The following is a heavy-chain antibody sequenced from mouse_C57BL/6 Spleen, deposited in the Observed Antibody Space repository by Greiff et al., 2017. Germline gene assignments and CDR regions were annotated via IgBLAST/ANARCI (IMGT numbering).Heavy chain of an antibody. V-gene: IGHV1-55*01. D-gene: IGHD1-1*01. Sequence: VQLQQPGAELVKPGASVKMSCKASGYTFTSYWITWVKQRPGQGLEWIGDIYPGSGSTNYNEKFKSKATLTVDTSSSTAYMQLSSLTSEDSAVYYCASYYYGSSLYLDDWGKGTTLTVSS. CDR2: IYPGSGST. CDR1: GYTFTSYW. J-gene: IGHJ2*01. CDR3: ASYYYGSSLYLDD.